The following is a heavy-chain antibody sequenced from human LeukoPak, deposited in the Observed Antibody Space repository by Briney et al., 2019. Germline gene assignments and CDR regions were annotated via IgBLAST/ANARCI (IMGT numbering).Heavy chain of an antibody. CDR1: GFTFDDYA. D-gene: IGHD6-19*01. V-gene: IGHV3-20*04. J-gene: IGHJ6*03. CDR2: INWNGGST. CDR3: ARGGYSSGLNYGYFYYMDV. Sequence: PGGSLRLSCAASGFTFDDYAMSWVRQVPGKGLEWVSGINWNGGSTGYADSVKGRFTISRDNAKNSLYLQMNSLRAEDTALYYCARGGYSSGLNYGYFYYMDVWGKGTTVTVSS.